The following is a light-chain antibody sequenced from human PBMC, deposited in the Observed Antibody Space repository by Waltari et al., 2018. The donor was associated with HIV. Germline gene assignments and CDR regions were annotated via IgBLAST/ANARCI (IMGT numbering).Light chain of an antibody. CDR1: QSLLHDNGYNY. Sequence: IVMTQSPVSLVVALGEPASVSCTYSQSLLHDNGYNYLDWYGQRPGPPPQFLLHFASLRASGVPDKVSGSGSGRDFALTISAVEAGDVGVYYCMQALETPRTFGPGTKLQI. V-gene: IGKV2-28*01. J-gene: IGKJ2*01. CDR3: MQALETPRT. CDR2: FAS.